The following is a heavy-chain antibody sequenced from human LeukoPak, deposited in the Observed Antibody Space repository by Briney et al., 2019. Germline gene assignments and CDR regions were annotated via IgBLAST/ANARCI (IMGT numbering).Heavy chain of an antibody. CDR1: GFTFSIND. J-gene: IGHJ4*02. CDR3: ARGGKTAMADY. Sequence: GGSLRLSCTASGFTFSINDMHWVRQATGKGLEWVSGVGTVGDKYYADSVKGRFIISREDAKNSVYLQMNSLRAGGTAVYYCARGGKTAMADYWGQGTLVTVSS. V-gene: IGHV3-13*01. CDR2: VGTVGDK. D-gene: IGHD5-18*01.